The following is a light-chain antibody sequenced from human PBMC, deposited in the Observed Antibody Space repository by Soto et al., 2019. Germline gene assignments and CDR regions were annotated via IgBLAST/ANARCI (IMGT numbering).Light chain of an antibody. V-gene: IGLV1-44*01. CDR1: SSKIGTNA. J-gene: IGLJ3*02. CDR3: AAWDDSLKGWV. Sequence: QSVLTQPPSASGTPGQRVTISCSGGSSKIGTNAVDWYQQLPGTAPKLLIFSNNQRPSGVPDRFSCSKSGTSASLDISGLQSEEEADYYCAAWDDSLKGWVFGGGTKLTVL. CDR2: SNN.